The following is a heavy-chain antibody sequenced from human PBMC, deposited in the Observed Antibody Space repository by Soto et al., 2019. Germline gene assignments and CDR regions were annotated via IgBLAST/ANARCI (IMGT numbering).Heavy chain of an antibody. D-gene: IGHD6-13*01. J-gene: IGHJ4*02. CDR3: ATLSSSARTPHY. CDR1: GFTFSNYG. Sequence: EVQLVQSGGGLVQPGGSLRLSCAASGFTFSNYGMSWVRQTPGMGLEWVSGISGSGGITYYADSVKGRFTISRDNSKNTLYLQMNSLRAEDTAVYYCATLSSSARTPHYWVQGTLVTVSS. CDR2: ISGSGGIT. V-gene: IGHV3-23*04.